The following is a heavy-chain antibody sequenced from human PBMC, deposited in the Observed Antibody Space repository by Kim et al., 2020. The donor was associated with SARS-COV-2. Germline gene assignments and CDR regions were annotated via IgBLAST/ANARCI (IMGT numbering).Heavy chain of an antibody. V-gene: IGHV4-34*01. Sequence: SETLSLTCAVYGGSFSGYYWSWIRQPPGKGLEWIGEINHSGSTNYNPATKSRVTISVDTSKNQFSLKLSSVTAADTAVYYCARGSEAAGKWPYYYYYGK. CDR2: INHSGST. D-gene: IGHD6-13*01. CDR1: GGSFSGYY. CDR3: ARGSEAAGKWPYYYYYGK. J-gene: IGHJ6*01.